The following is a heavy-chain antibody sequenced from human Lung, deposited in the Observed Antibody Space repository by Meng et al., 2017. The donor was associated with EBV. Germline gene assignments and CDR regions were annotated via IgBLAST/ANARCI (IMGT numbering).Heavy chain of an antibody. CDR3: AREMPMTCYFDQ. CDR1: GFTFTTYF. Sequence: PLVQSGAEVKKPGVSLKPSCETSGFTFTTYFMHWLRQAPGQGLQWMGLFNPNGDVTTYSPRFQGRITLTGDTSTSTLYMELSSLTSDDTAVYYCAREMPMTCYFDQWGQGTLVTVSS. CDR2: FNPNGDVT. D-gene: IGHD3-22*01. V-gene: IGHV1-46*01. J-gene: IGHJ4*03.